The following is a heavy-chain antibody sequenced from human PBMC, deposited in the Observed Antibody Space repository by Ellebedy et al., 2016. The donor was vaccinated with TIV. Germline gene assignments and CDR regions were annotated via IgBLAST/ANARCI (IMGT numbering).Heavy chain of an antibody. J-gene: IGHJ4*02. Sequence: PGGSLRLSCTASGFTVSSYAMHWVRQAPGKGLEWVAVISDDGSNTYYAASVKGRFTISRDNSKNTLHLQMNSLRAEDTAVYYCVGHCTETSCYTGDYWGQGTLVTVSS. CDR2: ISDDGSNT. D-gene: IGHD2-8*02. V-gene: IGHV3-30-3*01. CDR3: VGHCTETSCYTGDY. CDR1: GFTVSSYA.